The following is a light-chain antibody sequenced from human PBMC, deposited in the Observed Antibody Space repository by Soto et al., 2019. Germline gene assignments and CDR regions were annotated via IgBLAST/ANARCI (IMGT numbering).Light chain of an antibody. Sequence: EIVLTQSPGTLSLSPGERAILSYRASQSLSSYLAWYQQKPGQAPRLLIYDASNRATGIPARFSGSGSGTDFTLTISSLEPEDFAVYYCQQRSNWRITFGQGTRLEI. J-gene: IGKJ5*01. CDR1: QSLSSY. CDR3: QQRSNWRIT. CDR2: DAS. V-gene: IGKV3-11*01.